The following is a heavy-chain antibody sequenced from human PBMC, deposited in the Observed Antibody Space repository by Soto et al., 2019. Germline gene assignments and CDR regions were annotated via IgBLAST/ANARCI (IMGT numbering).Heavy chain of an antibody. CDR2: IWYDGSNK. V-gene: IGHV3-33*08. CDR3: ARDSRPAAVTWGWYYYYGMDV. J-gene: IGHJ6*02. CDR1: GFTFSTYT. Sequence: PGGSLRLSCAASGFTFSTYTMNWVRQGPGQGLEWVAVIWYDGSNKYYADPVKGRFTISRDNSKNTLYLQMNSLRAEDTAVYYCARDSRPAAVTWGWYYYYGMDVWGQGTTVTVSS. D-gene: IGHD6-13*01.